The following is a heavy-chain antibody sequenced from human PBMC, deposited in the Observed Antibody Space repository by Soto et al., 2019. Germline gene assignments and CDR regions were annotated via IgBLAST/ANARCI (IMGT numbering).Heavy chain of an antibody. Sequence: QVQLVQSGAEVKKPGSSVKVSCKASGGTFSPYTINWVRQAPGQGLEWMGRIIPFHGVTNYAQKFQARVTINTDKSTITAYMELSGLRFEDTAMYYCTRDWGITVSTWSFGGFWGRGTLVTVSS. CDR3: TRDWGITVSTWSFGGF. V-gene: IGHV1-69*02. J-gene: IGHJ4*02. D-gene: IGHD7-27*01. CDR2: IIPFHGVT. CDR1: GGTFSPYT.